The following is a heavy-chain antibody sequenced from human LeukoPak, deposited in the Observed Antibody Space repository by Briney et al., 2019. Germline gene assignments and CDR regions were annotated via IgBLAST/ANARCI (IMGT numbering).Heavy chain of an antibody. J-gene: IGHJ4*02. CDR3: ARSRDGYNDY. CDR2: IYSGGST. Sequence: GGSLRLSCAASGFTVSSNYMSWVHQAPGKGLEWVSVIYSGGSTYYADSVKGRFTISRDNSKNTLYLQMNSLRAEDTAVYYCARSRDGYNDYWGQGTLVTVSS. V-gene: IGHV3-53*01. CDR1: GFTVSSNY. D-gene: IGHD5-24*01.